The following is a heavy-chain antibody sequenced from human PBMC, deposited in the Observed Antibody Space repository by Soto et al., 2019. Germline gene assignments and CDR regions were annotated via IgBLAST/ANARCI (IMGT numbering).Heavy chain of an antibody. V-gene: IGHV4-34*02. J-gene: IGHJ3*02. D-gene: IGHD3-10*01. Sequence: QVQLQQWGAGLLKPSETLSLTCSISGGSFSGYYWGWIRQSPGKGLEWLGQINHSGSNHHNPSLESRVIISVDTSKSLFALDLTSVTAADRAVYYWARIKGLRGHGAVDIWGQGTRVTVSS. CDR2: INHSGSN. CDR1: GGSFSGYY. CDR3: ARIKGLRGHGAVDI.